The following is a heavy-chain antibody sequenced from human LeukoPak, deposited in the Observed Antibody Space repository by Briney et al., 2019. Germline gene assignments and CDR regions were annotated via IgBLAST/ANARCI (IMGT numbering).Heavy chain of an antibody. J-gene: IGHJ4*02. CDR3: ARWTNNDY. Sequence: PGGSLRLSCVASGFTFSNYWMSWVRQAPGKGLEWVAYMNQDGAKKSYVDSVKGRFTISRDNAKSSLSLQMNSLRAEDTAVYYGARWTNNDYWGQGTLVTVS. D-gene: IGHD2/OR15-2a*01. CDR2: MNQDGAKK. V-gene: IGHV3-7*01. CDR1: GFTFSNYW.